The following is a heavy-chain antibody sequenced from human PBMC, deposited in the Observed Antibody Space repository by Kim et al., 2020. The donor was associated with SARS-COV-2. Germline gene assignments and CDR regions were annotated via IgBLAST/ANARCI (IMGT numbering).Heavy chain of an antibody. Sequence: SVKVSCKASGGTFSSYAISWVRQAPGQGLEWMGGIIPIFGTANYAQKFQGRVTITADESTSTAYMELSSLRSEDTAVYYCARGEMRRSYGFKSYYGMDVWGQGTTVTVSS. D-gene: IGHD5-18*01. CDR2: IIPIFGTA. V-gene: IGHV1-69*13. CDR3: ARGEMRRSYGFKSYYGMDV. J-gene: IGHJ6*02. CDR1: GGTFSSYA.